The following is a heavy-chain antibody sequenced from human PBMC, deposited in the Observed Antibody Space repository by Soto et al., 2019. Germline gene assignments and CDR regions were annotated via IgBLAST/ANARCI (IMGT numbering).Heavy chain of an antibody. V-gene: IGHV4-61*01. D-gene: IGHD6-19*01. J-gene: IGHJ4*02. CDR2: IFYNGTA. Sequence: VQLQESGPGQVKPSETLSLTCSVSGGSVSSGSFHWSWIRQPPGKGLQFIGSIFYNGTATYSPSLKTRLSISIDTSQTQFFLQLISVAAADTAVYYCARIGGWYDIDFWGQGRLVTVSS. CDR3: ARIGGWYDIDF. CDR1: GGSVSSGSFH.